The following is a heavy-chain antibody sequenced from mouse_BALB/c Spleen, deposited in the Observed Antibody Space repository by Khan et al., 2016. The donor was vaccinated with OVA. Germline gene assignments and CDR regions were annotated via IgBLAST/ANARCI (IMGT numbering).Heavy chain of an antibody. J-gene: IGHJ3*01. CDR2: ISGTGIYT. D-gene: IGHD2-10*01. Sequence: EVELVESGGGLVKPGGSLKLSCAPSGFAFSSYDMSWVRQTPEKRLEWVATISGTGIYTYYTDSVKGRFTFSRDNARNTLYLQMSSLRSKYTALYYCARPSYYGNPWFTYWGQGTRGTVSA. CDR1: GFAFSSYD. V-gene: IGHV5-9*02. CDR3: ARPSYYGNPWFTY.